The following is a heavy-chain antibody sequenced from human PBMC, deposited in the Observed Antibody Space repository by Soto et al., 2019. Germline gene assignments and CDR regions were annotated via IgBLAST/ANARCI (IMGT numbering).Heavy chain of an antibody. CDR3: ARDLEGYYYDSSGYPIRAFDY. D-gene: IGHD3-22*01. J-gene: IGHJ4*02. V-gene: IGHV3-48*02. CDR1: GFTFSSYS. CDR2: ISSSSSTI. Sequence: LRLSCAASGFTFSSYSMNWVRQAPGKGLEWVSYISSSSSTIYYADSVKGRFTISRDNAKNSLYLQMNSLRDEDTAVYYCARDLEGYYYDSSGYPIRAFDYWGQGTLVTVSS.